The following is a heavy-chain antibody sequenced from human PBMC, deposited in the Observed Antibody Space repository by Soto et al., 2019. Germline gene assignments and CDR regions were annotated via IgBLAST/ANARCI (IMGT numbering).Heavy chain of an antibody. J-gene: IGHJ4*02. V-gene: IGHV3-48*02. D-gene: IGHD3-22*01. CDR1: GFTFSSYS. CDR3: ARDLSRGIVVVYYFDY. CDR2: ISSSSSTI. Sequence: PGGSLRLSCAASGFTFSSYSVNWVRQAPGKGLEWVSYISSSSSTIYYADSVKGRFTISRDNAKNSLYLQMNSLRDEDTAVYYCARDLSRGIVVVYYFDYWGQGTLVTVSS.